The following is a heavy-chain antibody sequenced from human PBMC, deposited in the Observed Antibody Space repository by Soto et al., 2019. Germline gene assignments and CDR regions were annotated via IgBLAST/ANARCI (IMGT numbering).Heavy chain of an antibody. CDR2: IYHSGST. V-gene: IGHV4-61*01. CDR1: GGSVSSDNYY. Sequence: QVHLQESGPGLVKPSETLSLTCTVSGGSVSSDNYYWTWIRQPPGKGLEWIGHIYHSGSTNYNPSLKSRVTISVDTSKNRFSLKVTSVTAADTAIYYCVRAYYDSWSGYFDYWGQGTLVTVSS. D-gene: IGHD3-3*01. CDR3: VRAYYDSWSGYFDY. J-gene: IGHJ4*02.